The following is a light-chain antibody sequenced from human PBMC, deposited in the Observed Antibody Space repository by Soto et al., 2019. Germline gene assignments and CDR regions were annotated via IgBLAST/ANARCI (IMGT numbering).Light chain of an antibody. Sequence: EIVMTQSPATLSVSPGERATLSCRASQSVSNSLAWYQQKPGQAPRLVIYGASTRATGIPARFSGSGSGTEFPLTISSLQSEDSAVYYCQQYNNWPPLTFGGGTKVEIK. CDR3: QQYNNWPPLT. J-gene: IGKJ4*01. CDR2: GAS. V-gene: IGKV3-15*01. CDR1: QSVSNS.